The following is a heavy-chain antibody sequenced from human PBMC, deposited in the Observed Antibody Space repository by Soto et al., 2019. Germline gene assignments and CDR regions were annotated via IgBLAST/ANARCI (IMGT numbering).Heavy chain of an antibody. CDR3: ARGNFQYYFDY. D-gene: IGHD1-1*01. J-gene: IGHJ4*02. CDR2: IYHSGRT. CDR1: NDSISGGGYS. V-gene: IGHV4-30-2*01. Sequence: SETLSLTCTVSNDSISGGGYSWSWIRQPPGKGLQWIGYIYHSGRTYYNPSLRSRVTISVDRSKNQFSLNLSSMSAADTDVYYCARGNFQYYFDYWGQGALVTVSS.